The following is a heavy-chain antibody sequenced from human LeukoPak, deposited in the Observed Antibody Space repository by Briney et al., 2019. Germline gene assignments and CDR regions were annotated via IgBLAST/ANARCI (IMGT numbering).Heavy chain of an antibody. D-gene: IGHD3-10*01. CDR3: ASGSGSYRTPYYYMDV. CDR1: GFTVSSNY. CDR2: VYSGGST. Sequence: PGGSLRLSCAAPGFTVSSNYMSWVRQAPGKGLEWVSVVYSGGSTYYADSVKGRFTISSDNSKNTLYLQMNSLRAEDTAVYYCASGSGSYRTPYYYMDVWGTGTTVTVSS. J-gene: IGHJ6*03. V-gene: IGHV3-53*01.